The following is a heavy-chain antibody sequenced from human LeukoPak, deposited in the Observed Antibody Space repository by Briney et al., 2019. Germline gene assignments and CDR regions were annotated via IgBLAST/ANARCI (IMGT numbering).Heavy chain of an antibody. V-gene: IGHV3-23*01. CDR1: GFTFSSYA. Sequence: PGGSLRLSCTASGFTFSSYAMTWVRQAPGKGLEWVSIINAGGGSTYYADSVKGRFTISRDNSKNTLYLQMNSLRADDTALYYCATTAAARNLDYRGQGTLVTVSS. J-gene: IGHJ4*02. D-gene: IGHD6-13*01. CDR3: ATTAAARNLDY. CDR2: INAGGGST.